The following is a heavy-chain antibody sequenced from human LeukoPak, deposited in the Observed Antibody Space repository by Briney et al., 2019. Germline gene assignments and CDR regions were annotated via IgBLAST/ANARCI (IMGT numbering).Heavy chain of an antibody. Sequence: SETLSLTCTVSGGSISSSSYYWGWIRQPPGKGLEWIVSIYYSGSTYYNPSLKSRVTISVDTSKNQFSLKLSSVTAADTAVYYCASAEKTGSYPYYYYGMDVRGQGTTVTVSS. CDR1: GGSISSSSYY. CDR2: IYYSGST. V-gene: IGHV4-39*01. D-gene: IGHD1-26*01. CDR3: ASAEKTGSYPYYYYGMDV. J-gene: IGHJ6*02.